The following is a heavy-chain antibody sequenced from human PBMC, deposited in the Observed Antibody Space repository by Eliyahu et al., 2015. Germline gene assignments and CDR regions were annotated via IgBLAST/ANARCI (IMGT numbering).Heavy chain of an antibody. Sequence: EVQLVESGGGLVKPGGSLXLSCAAXXFTFXNAWMSWVRQAPGKGLEWVGRIKSKTDGGTTDYAAPVKGRFTISRDDSKNTLYLQMNSLKTEDTAVYYCARLGYCTSNSCSPWGQGTLVTVSS. CDR3: ARLGYCTSNSCSP. CDR2: IKSKTDGGTT. CDR1: XFTFXNAW. V-gene: IGHV3-15*01. J-gene: IGHJ5*02. D-gene: IGHD2-2*01.